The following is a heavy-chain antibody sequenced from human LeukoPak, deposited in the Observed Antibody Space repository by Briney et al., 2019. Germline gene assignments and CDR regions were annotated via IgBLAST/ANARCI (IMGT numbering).Heavy chain of an antibody. V-gene: IGHV3-33*01. CDR2: IWYDGSNK. D-gene: IGHD1-1*01. CDR1: GFTFSSYG. Sequence: LSGGSLRLSCAASGFTFSSYGMHWVRQAPGKGLEWVAVIWYDGSNKYYADSVKGRFTISRDNSKNTLYLQMNSLRAEDTAVYYCAREGTKNWFDPWGQGTLVTVSS. J-gene: IGHJ5*02. CDR3: AREGTKNWFDP.